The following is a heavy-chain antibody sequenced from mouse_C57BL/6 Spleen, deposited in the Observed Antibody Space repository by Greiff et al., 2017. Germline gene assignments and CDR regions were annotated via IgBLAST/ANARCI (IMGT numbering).Heavy chain of an antibody. J-gene: IGHJ3*01. Sequence: QVQLQESVAELVRPGASVKMSCTASGFTITSSSMHWVKQRPGQGLEWIGYINPSNGYTKYTPKFQAKATMTADTSSSTAYLQLSSLTSEDTAIYYCARAYYNSGDFAYWGQGTLVTVSA. CDR2: INPSNGYT. V-gene: IGHV1-4*01. CDR3: ARAYYNSGDFAY. CDR1: GFTITSSS. D-gene: IGHD2-12*01.